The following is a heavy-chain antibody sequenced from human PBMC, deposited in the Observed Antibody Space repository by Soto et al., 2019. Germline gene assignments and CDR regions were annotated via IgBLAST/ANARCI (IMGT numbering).Heavy chain of an antibody. D-gene: IGHD6-19*01. V-gene: IGHV3-23*01. CDR3: AKVAYSSGYSRMGWFDP. CDR2: ISVSGGGT. CDR1: GFTFTSYT. J-gene: IGHJ5*02. Sequence: GSLRLSCAASGFTFTSYTMSWVRQAPGKGLEWVSAISVSGGGTYYADSVKGRFTVSRDNSKNTLYLQMNSLRAEDTALYYCAKVAYSSGYSRMGWFDPWGQGTLVTVSS.